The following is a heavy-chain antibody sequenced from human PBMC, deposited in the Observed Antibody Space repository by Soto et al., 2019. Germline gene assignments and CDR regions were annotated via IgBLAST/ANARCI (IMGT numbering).Heavy chain of an antibody. D-gene: IGHD6-13*01. CDR2: IYYSGST. CDR3: SRDWYSSLRHLFDA. CDR1: GGSISSGGYY. Sequence: TLSLTCTVSGGSISSGGYYWSWIRQHPGKGLEWIGYIYYSGSTYYNPSLKSRVTISVDTSKNQFYLKLSSVTAADTAVYYCSRDWYSSLRHLFDAWGQGTLVPVAS. J-gene: IGHJ5*02. V-gene: IGHV4-31*03.